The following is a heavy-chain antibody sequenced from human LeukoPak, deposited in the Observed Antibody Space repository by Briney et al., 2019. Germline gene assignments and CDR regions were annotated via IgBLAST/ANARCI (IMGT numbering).Heavy chain of an antibody. CDR2: INHSGST. D-gene: IGHD1-26*01. CDR1: GGPFSGYY. CDR3: ARGVGGSYYFDY. J-gene: IGHJ4*02. V-gene: IGHV4-34*01. Sequence: SETLSLTCAVYGGPFSGYYWSWIRQPPGKGLEWIGEINHSGSTNYNPSLKSRVTISVDTSKNQFSLKLSSVTAADTAVYYCARGVGGSYYFDYWGQGTLVTVSS.